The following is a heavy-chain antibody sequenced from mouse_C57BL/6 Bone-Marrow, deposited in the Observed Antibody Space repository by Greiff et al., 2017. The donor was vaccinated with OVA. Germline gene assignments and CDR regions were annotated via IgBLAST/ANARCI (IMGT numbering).Heavy chain of an antibody. Sequence: QVQLQQPGAELVRPGTSVKLSCKASGYTFTSYWMYWVKQRPGQGLEWIGVIDPSDSYTNYNQKFKGKATLTVDTSSSTAYMQLSSLTSEDSAVYDCARWRYWEYYFDYWGQGTTLTVSS. J-gene: IGHJ2*01. D-gene: IGHD4-1*01. CDR1: GYTFTSYW. CDR2: IDPSDSYT. CDR3: ARWRYWEYYFDY. V-gene: IGHV1-59*01.